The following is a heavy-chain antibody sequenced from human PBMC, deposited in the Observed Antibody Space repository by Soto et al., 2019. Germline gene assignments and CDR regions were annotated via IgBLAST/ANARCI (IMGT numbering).Heavy chain of an antibody. CDR2: ISPDGIA. CDR3: AKNAVCRGGAKGIVGWVDH. D-gene: IGHD2-15*01. Sequence: QVHLQESGPGLVEPSGTLSLTCSVSGGYMGDHDGWTWVSQAQEKGLEWIGEISPDGIATYNPSHTNRVRVSTDSSNRHFYVTLNSVTAADTAMDYGAKNAVCRGGAKGIVGWVDHWGQGIRVTVTS. CDR1: GGYMGDHDG. V-gene: IGHV4-4*02. J-gene: IGHJ5*02.